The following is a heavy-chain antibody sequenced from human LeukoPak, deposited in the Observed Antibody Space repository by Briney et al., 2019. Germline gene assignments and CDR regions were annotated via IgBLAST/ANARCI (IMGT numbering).Heavy chain of an antibody. Sequence: GGSLRLSCAASGFTFSSYAMSWVRQAPGKGLEWVSAISGSGGSTYYTDSVKGRFTISRDNSKNTLYLQMNSLRAEDTAVYYCARSSTSCFDYWGQGTLVTVSS. CDR2: ISGSGGST. CDR1: GFTFSSYA. V-gene: IGHV3-23*01. D-gene: IGHD2-2*01. CDR3: ARSSTSCFDY. J-gene: IGHJ4*02.